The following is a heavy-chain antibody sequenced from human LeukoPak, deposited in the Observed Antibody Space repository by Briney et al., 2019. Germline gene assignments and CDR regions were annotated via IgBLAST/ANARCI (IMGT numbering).Heavy chain of an antibody. D-gene: IGHD1-26*01. V-gene: IGHV3-66*02. CDR2: IYSDGST. J-gene: IGHJ5*02. CDR1: GFAVSTNY. CDR3: ARDQRSESYYPWGWFDP. Sequence: GGSLRLSCAASGFAVSTNYLSWVRQARGKGLEWVSVIYSDGSTYYTDSVKGRFTISRDTSKNTLYLQMNSLRSEDTAVYYCARDQRSESYYPWGWFDPWGQGTLVTVSS.